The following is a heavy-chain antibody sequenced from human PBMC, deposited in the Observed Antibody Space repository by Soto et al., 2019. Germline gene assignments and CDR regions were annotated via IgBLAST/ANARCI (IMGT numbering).Heavy chain of an antibody. CDR3: ATSYCGGHCYEDNPWFDP. CDR1: GGSFSGYY. CDR2: INHSGST. J-gene: IGHJ5*02. V-gene: IGHV4-34*01. Sequence: SETLSLTCAVYGGSFSGYYWSWIRQPPGKGLEWIGEINHSGSTNYNPSLKSRVTISVDTSKNQFSLKLSSVTAADTAVYYCATSYCGGHCYEDNPWFDPWGQGTLVTVSS. D-gene: IGHD2-21*02.